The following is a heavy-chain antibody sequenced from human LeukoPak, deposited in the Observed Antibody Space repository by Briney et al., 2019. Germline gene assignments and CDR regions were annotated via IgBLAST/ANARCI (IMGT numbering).Heavy chain of an antibody. CDR2: ISYDGSNK. CDR1: GFTFSSYA. J-gene: IGHJ5*02. CDR3: ARAYSDCFDP. V-gene: IGHV3-30-3*01. D-gene: IGHD2-21*01. Sequence: GGSLRLSCAASGFTFSSYAMHWVRQAPGKGLEWVAVISYDGSNKYYADSVKGRFTISRDNSKNTLYLQMNTLRADDTAVYYSARAYSDCFDPWGQGTLVTVSS.